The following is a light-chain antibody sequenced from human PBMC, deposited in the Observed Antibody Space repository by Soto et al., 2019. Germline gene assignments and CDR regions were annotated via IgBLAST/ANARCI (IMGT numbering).Light chain of an antibody. CDR3: QQRGNWPRTWA. CDR1: KTINTN. V-gene: IGKV3-11*01. CDR2: DAS. Sequence: EIVLTQAPVTLSLSPGEGATLSCKASKTINTNLGWYQQKPGQAPRLLIYDASLRATGIPARFTGSGSGTDFTLTITSLEPADFAVCYWQQRGNWPRTWAVGQGPKVEVK. J-gene: IGKJ1*01.